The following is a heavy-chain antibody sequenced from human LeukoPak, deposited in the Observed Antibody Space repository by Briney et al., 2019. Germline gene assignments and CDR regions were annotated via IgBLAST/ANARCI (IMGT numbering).Heavy chain of an antibody. V-gene: IGHV1-18*04. CDR1: GYTFNTYG. J-gene: IGHJ5*02. CDR2: ISAYNGNT. CDR3: ARDGRQWVPLNWFDP. D-gene: IGHD6-19*01. Sequence: ASVKVSCKASGYTFNTYGINWVRQASGQGLEWMGWISAYNGNTNYAQNFQGRITLTTDTSTSMAYMELTGLRSDDTAVYYCARDGRQWVPLNWFDPWGQGTLVTVSS.